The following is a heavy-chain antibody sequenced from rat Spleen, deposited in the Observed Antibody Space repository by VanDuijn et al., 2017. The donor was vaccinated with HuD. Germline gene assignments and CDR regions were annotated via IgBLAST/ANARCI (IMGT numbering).Heavy chain of an antibody. CDR2: ISYDGSST. Sequence: EVQLVESDGGLVQPGRSLKLSCAASGFTFSDYYMAWVRQAPTTGLEWVATISYDGSSTYYRDSVKGRFTSSRDNAKRTLYLQMDSLRSEDTATYYCARQRGAAGVMDAWGQGASVTVSS. J-gene: IGHJ4*01. CDR3: ARQRGAAGVMDA. V-gene: IGHV5-29*01. CDR1: GFTFSDYY. D-gene: IGHD1-2*01.